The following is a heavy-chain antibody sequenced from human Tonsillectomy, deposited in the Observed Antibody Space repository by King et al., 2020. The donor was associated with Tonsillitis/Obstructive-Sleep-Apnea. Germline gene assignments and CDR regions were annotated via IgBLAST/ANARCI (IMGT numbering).Heavy chain of an antibody. V-gene: IGHV3-53*01. CDR2: IYSGNTT. J-gene: IGHJ4*02. D-gene: IGHD5-24*01. Sequence: DVQLVESGGGLNQPGGSLRLSCAASGFTVSSNYMSWVRQAPGKGLEWVSLIYSGNTTYYADSVKGRYTISRDNSKNMLYLHMNSLRAEDTAVYYCARDRKEMATYYDFDYWGQGTLVTVSS. CDR1: GFTVSSNY. CDR3: ARDRKEMATYYDFDY.